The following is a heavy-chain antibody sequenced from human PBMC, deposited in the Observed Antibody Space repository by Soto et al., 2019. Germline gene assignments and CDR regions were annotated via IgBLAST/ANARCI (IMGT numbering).Heavy chain of an antibody. Sequence: ASVKVSCKASGYTFTSYAMHWVRQAPGQRLEWMGWINAGNSNTKYSQKFQGRVTITKNTSASTAYMELSSLRSEDTAVYYCARGPLRNWFDPWGQGTLVTVSS. CDR1: GYTFTSYA. J-gene: IGHJ5*02. CDR3: ARGPLRNWFDP. CDR2: INAGNSNT. V-gene: IGHV1-3*01.